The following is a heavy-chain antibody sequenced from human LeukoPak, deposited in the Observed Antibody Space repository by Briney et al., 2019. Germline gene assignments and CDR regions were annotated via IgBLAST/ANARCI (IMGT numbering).Heavy chain of an antibody. D-gene: IGHD5-24*01. CDR1: GGTSSSYA. J-gene: IGHJ6*02. Sequence: SVKVSCKASGGTSSSYAISWVRQAPGQGLEWMGGIIPIFGTANYAQKFQGRVTITADESTSTAYIELSSLRSEDTAVYYCARVSQDKMATISYYYYYGMDVWGQGTTVTVS. CDR2: IIPIFGTA. V-gene: IGHV1-69*13. CDR3: ARVSQDKMATISYYYYYGMDV.